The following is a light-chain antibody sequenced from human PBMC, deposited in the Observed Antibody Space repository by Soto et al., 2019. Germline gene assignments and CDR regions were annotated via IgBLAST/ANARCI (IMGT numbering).Light chain of an antibody. Sequence: QSALTQPASVSGSPGQSITISCSGTSSDVGGSNYVSWYQQHPGEAPKLIIYDVSYRPSGVSNRFSGSKSGNTASLTISGLQAEDEAHYFCNSYTSSAPGVLFGGGTKLTVL. CDR1: SSDVGGSNY. V-gene: IGLV2-14*03. CDR2: DVS. CDR3: NSYTSSAPGVL. J-gene: IGLJ2*01.